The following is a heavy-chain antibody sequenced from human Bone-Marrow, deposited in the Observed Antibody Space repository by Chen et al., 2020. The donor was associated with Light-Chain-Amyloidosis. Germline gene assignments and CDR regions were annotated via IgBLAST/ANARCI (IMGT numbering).Heavy chain of an antibody. J-gene: IGHJ4*02. CDR2: IKSKTDGGTI. Sequence: EVQVVESGGGLVKPGGSLRLSCAASGFHRSNAWMSWVRQAPGKGLEWVGRIKSKTDGGTIDYAAPVKGRFTISGDESKNQLDLQMDSLKSEDTAVYYCTATTVSEDYHGYWGQGALVTVSS. CDR3: TATTVSEDYHGY. D-gene: IGHD4-17*01. CDR1: GFHRSNAW. V-gene: IGHV3-15*01.